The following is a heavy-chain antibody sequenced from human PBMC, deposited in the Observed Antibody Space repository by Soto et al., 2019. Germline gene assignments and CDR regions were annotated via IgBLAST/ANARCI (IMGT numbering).Heavy chain of an antibody. V-gene: IGHV3-48*03. D-gene: IGHD3-10*01. CDR3: ARDNKGFQELHFDY. CDR1: GFIFSNYE. Sequence: GGSLRLSCAASGFIFSNYEMHWVRQAPGKGLEWVSSISSSGSTFYNTNSVEGRFTVSRDNAKNSLYLQLNSLIVEDTANYYCARDNKGFQELHFDYWGQGALVSVSS. CDR2: ISSSGSTF. J-gene: IGHJ4*02.